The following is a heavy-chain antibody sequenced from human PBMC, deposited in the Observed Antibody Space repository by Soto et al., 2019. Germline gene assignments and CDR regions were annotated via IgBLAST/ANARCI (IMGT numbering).Heavy chain of an antibody. CDR3: ASPSSTSYYYYYYGMDV. D-gene: IGHD2-2*01. CDR1: GYTFTSYG. V-gene: IGHV1-18*01. Sequence: ASVKVSCKASGYTFTSYGISWVRQAPGQGLEWMGWISAYNGNTNYAQKRQGRVTMTTDTSTSTAYMELRSLRSDETAVYYCASPSSTSYYYYYYGMDVWGQGTTVTVSS. J-gene: IGHJ6*02. CDR2: ISAYNGNT.